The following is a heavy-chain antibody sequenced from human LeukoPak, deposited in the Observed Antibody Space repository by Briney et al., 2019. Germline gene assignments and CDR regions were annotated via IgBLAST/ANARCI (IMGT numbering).Heavy chain of an antibody. CDR2: IIPILGIA. D-gene: IGHD3-22*01. V-gene: IGHV1-69*04. CDR1: GGTFSSYA. J-gene: IGHJ3*02. CDR3: AGRRDYYDSSGYYWDAFDI. Sequence: GASVKVSCKASGGTFSSYAISWVRQAPGQGLEWMGRIIPILGIANYAQKFQGRVTITADKSTSTAYMELSSLRSEDTAVYYCAGRRDYYDSSGYYWDAFDIWGQGTMVTVSS.